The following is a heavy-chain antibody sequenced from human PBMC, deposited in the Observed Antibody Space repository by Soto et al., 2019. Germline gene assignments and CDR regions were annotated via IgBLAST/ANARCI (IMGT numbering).Heavy chain of an antibody. J-gene: IGHJ4*02. V-gene: IGHV4-59*12. CDR3: ARGAPRGYSYGLFDY. Sequence: SETLSLTCTVSGGSISSYYWSWIRQPPGKGLEWIGYIYYSGSTNYNPSLKSRVTISVDTSKNQFSLKLSSVTAADTAVYYCARGAPRGYSYGLFDYWGQGTLVTSPQ. CDR1: GGSISSYY. CDR2: IYYSGST. D-gene: IGHD5-18*01.